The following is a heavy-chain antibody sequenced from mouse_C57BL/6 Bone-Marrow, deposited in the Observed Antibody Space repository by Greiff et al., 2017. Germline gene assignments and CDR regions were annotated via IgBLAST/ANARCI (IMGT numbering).Heavy chain of an antibody. J-gene: IGHJ4*01. V-gene: IGHV1-26*01. D-gene: IGHD2-1*01. Sequence: EVQLHQSGPELVKPGASVKISCKASGYTFTDYYMNWVKQSHGKSLEWIGDINPNNGGTSYNQKFKGKATLTVDKSSSTAYMELRSLTSEDSAVYYCAREAYGNYYYAMDYWGQGTSVTVSS. CDR1: GYTFTDYY. CDR2: INPNNGGT. CDR3: AREAYGNYYYAMDY.